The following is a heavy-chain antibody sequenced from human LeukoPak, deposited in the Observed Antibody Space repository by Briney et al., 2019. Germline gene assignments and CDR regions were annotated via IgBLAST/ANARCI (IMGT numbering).Heavy chain of an antibody. V-gene: IGHV4-61*02. D-gene: IGHD4-17*01. Sequence: PSETLSLTCTVSGGSISSGSYYWSWIRQPAGKGLEWIGRIYTSGSTNYNPSLKSRVTISVDTSKNQFSLKLSSVTAADTAVYYCAREKDYGDSRGLDPWGQGTLVTVSS. J-gene: IGHJ5*02. CDR1: GGSISSGSYY. CDR2: IYTSGST. CDR3: AREKDYGDSRGLDP.